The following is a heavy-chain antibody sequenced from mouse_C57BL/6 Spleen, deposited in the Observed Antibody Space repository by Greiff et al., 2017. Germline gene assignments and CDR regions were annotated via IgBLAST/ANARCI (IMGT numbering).Heavy chain of an antibody. Sequence: EVHLVESGGGLVQPKGSLKLSCAASGFSFNTYAMNWVRQAPGKGLEWVARIRSKSNNYATYYADSVKDRFTISRDDSESMLYLQMNNLKTEDTAMYYCVRHGGYYAMDYWGQGTSVTVSS. J-gene: IGHJ4*01. CDR2: IRSKSNNYAT. CDR1: GFSFNTYA. CDR3: VRHGGYYAMDY. V-gene: IGHV10-1*01.